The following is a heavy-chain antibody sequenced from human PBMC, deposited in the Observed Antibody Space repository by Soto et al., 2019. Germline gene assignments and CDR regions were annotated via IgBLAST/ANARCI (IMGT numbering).Heavy chain of an antibody. CDR3: ATDCSDYNCYSN. D-gene: IGHD2-15*01. CDR2: IWYDGSNK. V-gene: IGHV3-33*01. J-gene: IGHJ4*02. CDR1: GFTFNHYG. Sequence: QVQLVESGGGVVQPGRSLRLSCAASGFTFNHYGMYWVRPAPGKGLEWVALIWYDGSNKYYADSVKGRFTISRDNSKNTLYLQMNSLRADDTAVYYCATDCSDYNCYSNWGQGTLVTVSS.